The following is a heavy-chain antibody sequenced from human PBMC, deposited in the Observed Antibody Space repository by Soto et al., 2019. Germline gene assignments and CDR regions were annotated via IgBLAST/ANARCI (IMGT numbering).Heavy chain of an antibody. CDR3: ARTPETSGYYYYFDY. CDR2: IRQDGSEK. Sequence: EVQLVESGGGLVQPGGSVRLSCVASGFTFSSYWMSWVRQPPGKGLEWVAKIRQDGSEKYYVDSVKGRFTVSRDNAKNSLYLEMNSLRADDTAVYYCARTPETSGYYYYFDYWGQGTLITVSS. J-gene: IGHJ4*02. V-gene: IGHV3-7*03. CDR1: GFTFSSYW. D-gene: IGHD3-22*01.